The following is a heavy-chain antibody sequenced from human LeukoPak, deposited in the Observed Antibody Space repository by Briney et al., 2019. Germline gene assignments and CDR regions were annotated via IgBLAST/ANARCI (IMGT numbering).Heavy chain of an antibody. CDR1: GFTFSSHW. CDR2: INSDGSST. CDR3: ARVGCSGGSCHSIYYYFYGMDV. Sequence: PGGSLRLSCAASGFTFSSHWMHWVRQAPGKGLVWVSRINSDGSSTSYADSVKGRFTISRDNAKNTLYLQMNSLRAEDTAVYYCARVGCSGGSCHSIYYYFYGMDVWGQGTTVTVSS. J-gene: IGHJ6*02. V-gene: IGHV3-74*01. D-gene: IGHD2-15*01.